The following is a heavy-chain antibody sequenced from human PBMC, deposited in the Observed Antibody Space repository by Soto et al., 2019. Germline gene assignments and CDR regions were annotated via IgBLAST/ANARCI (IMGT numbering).Heavy chain of an antibody. D-gene: IGHD1-26*01. CDR2: INPNSGGT. Sequence: ASVKVSCKASGYTFTGYYMHWVRQAPGQGLEWMGWINPNSGGTNYAQKFQGWVTMTRDTSISTAYMELSRLRSDDTAVYYCARDRVYSGSYYLYYGMDVWGQGTTVTVSS. J-gene: IGHJ6*02. CDR1: GYTFTGYY. CDR3: ARDRVYSGSYYLYYGMDV. V-gene: IGHV1-2*04.